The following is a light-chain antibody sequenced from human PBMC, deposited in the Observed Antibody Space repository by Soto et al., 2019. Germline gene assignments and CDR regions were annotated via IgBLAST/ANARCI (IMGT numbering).Light chain of an antibody. J-gene: IGKJ3*01. CDR2: AAS. V-gene: IGKV1-39*01. CDR3: QQSYSTPLT. CDR1: QSISSY. Sequence: DIPMTQSPSSLSASVGDRVTITCRASQSISSYLNWYQQKPGKAPKVLTYAASSLQSGVPSRFSGSGSGTDFTLTISSLQPEDFATYYCQQSYSTPLTFGPGTKVDIK.